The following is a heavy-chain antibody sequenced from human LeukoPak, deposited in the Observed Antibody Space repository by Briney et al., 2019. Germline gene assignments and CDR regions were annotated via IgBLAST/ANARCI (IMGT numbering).Heavy chain of an antibody. D-gene: IGHD6-6*01. CDR1: GGTFISYA. CDR2: IIPIFGTA. CDR3: ARDLSPRRARTFDY. V-gene: IGHV1-69*13. J-gene: IGHJ4*02. Sequence: SVKVSCKASGGTFISYAISWVRQAPGQGLEWMGGIIPIFGTANYAQKFQGRVTITADESTSTAYMELSSLRSEDAAVYYCARDLSPRRARTFDYWGQGTLVTVSS.